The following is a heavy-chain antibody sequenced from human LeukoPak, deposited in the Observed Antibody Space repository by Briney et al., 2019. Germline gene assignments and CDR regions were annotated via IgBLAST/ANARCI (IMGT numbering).Heavy chain of an antibody. CDR2: IHYTGNT. D-gene: IGHD3-10*01. CDR3: ARVMVRGVSFFDY. CDR1: GDSVSSGTYY. Sequence: PSETLSLTCTVSGDSVSSGTYYWSWIRQPPGKGLEWIGSIHYTGNTYHNPSLESRFTVSVDTSKNQFSLNLISVTAADTAVYYCARVMVRGVSFFDYWGQGTLVTVSS. V-gene: IGHV4-39*01. J-gene: IGHJ4*02.